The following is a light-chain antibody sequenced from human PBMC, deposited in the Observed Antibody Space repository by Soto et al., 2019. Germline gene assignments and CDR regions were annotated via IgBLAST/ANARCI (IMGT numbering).Light chain of an antibody. CDR1: QSVANNY. CDR2: GAS. Sequence: EIVLTQSPGTLSLSPGERATLSCRASQSVANNYVCWYQQRHGQAPRLLIYGASLRATGIPDRFSGSWSGTDFTLTISRLEAEDFAVYYCQQYGNSPQTFGQGTKVEIK. CDR3: QQYGNSPQT. V-gene: IGKV3-20*01. J-gene: IGKJ1*01.